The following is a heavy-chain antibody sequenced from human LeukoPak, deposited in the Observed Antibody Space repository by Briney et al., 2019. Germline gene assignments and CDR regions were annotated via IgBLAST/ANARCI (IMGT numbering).Heavy chain of an antibody. Sequence: GESLKISCKTSGYNFPNYWIGWVRQMPGKGLEGMAMIYPGDSDTKYSPSFQGQVTISVDESISTAYLQWNSLKASDTATYYCARHEVGGDSSSGYEFYYYMDVWGKGTTVTVSS. D-gene: IGHD3-3*01. CDR2: IYPGDSDT. CDR1: GYNFPNYW. J-gene: IGHJ6*03. CDR3: ARHEVGGDSSSGYEFYYYMDV. V-gene: IGHV5-51*01.